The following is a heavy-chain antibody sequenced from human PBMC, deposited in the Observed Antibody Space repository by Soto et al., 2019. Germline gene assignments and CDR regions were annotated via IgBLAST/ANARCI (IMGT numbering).Heavy chain of an antibody. J-gene: IGHJ4*02. D-gene: IGHD1-26*01. V-gene: IGHV3-33*01. Sequence: VQLVESGGGVVQPGRSLSLSCAASGFTFRTYGMYWVRQAPGKGLEWVAVIWYDASNKYYADSVKGRFTISRDNSENMLYVQMNSLRAEDTAVYYCARGRVDGGELDLWGQGTLVTGPS. CDR1: GFTFRTYG. CDR2: IWYDASNK. CDR3: ARGRVDGGELDL.